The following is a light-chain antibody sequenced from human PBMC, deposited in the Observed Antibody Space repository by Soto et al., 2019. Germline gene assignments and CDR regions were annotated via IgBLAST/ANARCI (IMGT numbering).Light chain of an antibody. CDR1: QSIDTW. J-gene: IGKJ1*01. V-gene: IGKV1-5*03. CDR3: QQYISYRA. Sequence: DIPIAHSSCTLSSAFLEPVTITCRASQSIDTWLAWHQQKPGRAPKLLISKASILESGVPSRFSGSGSGTDFTLTINGLQTDDFAIYYCQQYISYRAFGQGTKVDIK. CDR2: KAS.